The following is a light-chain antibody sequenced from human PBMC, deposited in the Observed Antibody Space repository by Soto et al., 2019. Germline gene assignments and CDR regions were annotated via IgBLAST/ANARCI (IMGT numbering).Light chain of an antibody. V-gene: IGKV3-20*01. CDR3: QFYGSSLRT. J-gene: IGKJ1*01. CDR2: DVF. Sequence: EIVLTQSPGTLSLSPGERATLSCRASQSVGSYVAWYQQKPGQSPRLLIYDVFSRASGVPDRFGGSGSGTDFTLTISRLEPEDFAMYYCQFYGSSLRTFGQGTKVEI. CDR1: QSVGSY.